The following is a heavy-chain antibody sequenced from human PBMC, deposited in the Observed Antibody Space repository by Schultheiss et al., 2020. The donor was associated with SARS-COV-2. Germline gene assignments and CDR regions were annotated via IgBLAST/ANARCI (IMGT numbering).Heavy chain of an antibody. CDR1: GGTFSSYT. J-gene: IGHJ1*01. Sequence: ASVKVSCKASGGTFSSYTISWVRQAPGQGLEWMGRISAYNGNTNYAQKLQGRVTMTTDTSTSTAYMELRSLRSDDTAVYYCARDQVGGSSSWPLWHWGQGTLVTVAS. V-gene: IGHV1-18*01. D-gene: IGHD6-13*01. CDR2: ISAYNGNT. CDR3: ARDQVGGSSSWPLWH.